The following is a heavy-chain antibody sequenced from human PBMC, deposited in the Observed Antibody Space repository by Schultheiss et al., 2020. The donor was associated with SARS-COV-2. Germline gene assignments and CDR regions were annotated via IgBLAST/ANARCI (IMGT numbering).Heavy chain of an antibody. D-gene: IGHD4-17*01. CDR3: ARDGFYGEGAFDI. J-gene: IGHJ3*02. V-gene: IGHV3-11*04. CDR2: ISSSSSTI. CDR1: GFTFSDYY. Sequence: GESLKISCAASGFTFSDYYMSWIRQAPGKGLEWVSYISSSSSTIYYADSVKGRFTISRDNAKNSLYLQMNSLRDEDTAVYYCARDGFYGEGAFDIWGQGTMVTVSS.